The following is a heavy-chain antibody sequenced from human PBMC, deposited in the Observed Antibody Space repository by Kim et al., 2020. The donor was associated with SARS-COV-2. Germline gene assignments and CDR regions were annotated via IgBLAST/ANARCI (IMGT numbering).Heavy chain of an antibody. CDR3: ARGVVSWELLSPLPLEYFQH. CDR2: ISAYNGNT. V-gene: IGHV1-18*04. CDR1: GYTFTSYG. D-gene: IGHD1-26*01. Sequence: ASVKVSCKASGYTFTSYGISWVRQAPGQGLEWMGWISAYNGNTNYAQKLQGRVTMTTDTSTSTAYMELRSLRSDDTAVYYCARGVVSWELLSPLPLEYFQHWGQGTLVTVSS. J-gene: IGHJ1*01.